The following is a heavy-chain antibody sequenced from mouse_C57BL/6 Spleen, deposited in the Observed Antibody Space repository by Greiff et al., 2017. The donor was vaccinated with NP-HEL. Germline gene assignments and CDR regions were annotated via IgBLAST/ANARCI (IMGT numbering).Heavy chain of an antibody. Sequence: VQLQQSGPELVKPGASVKISCKASGYAFSSSWMNWVKQRPGKGLEWIGRIYPGDGDTNYNGKFKGKATLTADKSSSTAYMQLSSLTSEDSAVYFCASVFEGYWGQGTTLPVSS. CDR2: IYPGDGDT. CDR3: ASVFEGY. J-gene: IGHJ2*01. V-gene: IGHV1-82*01. CDR1: GYAFSSSW.